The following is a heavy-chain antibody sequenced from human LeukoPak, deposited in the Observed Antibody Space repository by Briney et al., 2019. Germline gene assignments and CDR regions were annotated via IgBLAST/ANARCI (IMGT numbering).Heavy chain of an antibody. Sequence: SETLSLTCTVSGASINGYYWSWIRQPPGKGLEWIGNIHYSLNSNYSPSLESLATISMDTSKRQFSLKLTSVTAADTAVYYCACYKIVERIFDFWGQGTLVTVSS. J-gene: IGHJ4*02. D-gene: IGHD5-24*01. V-gene: IGHV4-59*01. CDR2: IHYSLNS. CDR1: GASINGYY. CDR3: ACYKIVERIFDF.